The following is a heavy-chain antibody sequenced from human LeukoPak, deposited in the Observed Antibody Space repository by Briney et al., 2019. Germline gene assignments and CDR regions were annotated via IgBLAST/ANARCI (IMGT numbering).Heavy chain of an antibody. CDR3: ANSGYDSSFDY. Sequence: ASVKVSCKASGGTFISYALIWVRQAPGQGLEWMGWINPNSGGTNYAQKFQGRVTMTRDTSISTAYMELSRLRSDDTAVYYCANSGYDSSFDYWGQGTLVTVSS. CDR2: INPNSGGT. D-gene: IGHD5-12*01. V-gene: IGHV1-2*02. CDR1: GGTFISYA. J-gene: IGHJ4*02.